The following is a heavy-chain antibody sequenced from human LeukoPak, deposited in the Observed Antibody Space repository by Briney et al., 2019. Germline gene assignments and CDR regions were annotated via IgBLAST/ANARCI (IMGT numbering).Heavy chain of an antibody. Sequence: MSSETLSLTCTVSGGSISSHYWSWIRRPPGKGLEWLGYIYYSGSTNYNPSLKSRVTISVDTSKNQFSLKLSSVTAADTAVYYCARGTLLWTIPTNYYMDVWGKGTTVTVSS. D-gene: IGHD3-10*01. CDR3: ARGTLLWTIPTNYYMDV. CDR1: GGSISSHY. V-gene: IGHV4-59*11. CDR2: IYYSGST. J-gene: IGHJ6*03.